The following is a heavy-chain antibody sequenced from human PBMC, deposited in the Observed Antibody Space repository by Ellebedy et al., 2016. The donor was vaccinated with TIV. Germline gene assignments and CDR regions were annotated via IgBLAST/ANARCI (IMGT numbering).Heavy chain of an antibody. Sequence: GESLKISCAASGFTFSNYHMHWVRQAPGKGLEWVALIWSDGSLNYCADSVKGRFTLSRDSSKNTLYRQMNDLRADDTALYYCAREVLGGQGDMDVWGQGTAVTVSS. CDR1: GFTFSNYH. CDR2: IWSDGSLN. V-gene: IGHV3-33*01. D-gene: IGHD4/OR15-4a*01. J-gene: IGHJ6*02. CDR3: AREVLGGQGDMDV.